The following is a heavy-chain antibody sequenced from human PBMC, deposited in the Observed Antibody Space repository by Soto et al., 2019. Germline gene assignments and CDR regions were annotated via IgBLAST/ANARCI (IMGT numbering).Heavy chain of an antibody. CDR1: GYTFTESN. J-gene: IGHJ4*02. CDR2: INPNIAST. Sequence: MPSGPEVRNPGASVNISCAASGYTFTESNLHWFRRAPGRGLEWMATINPNIASTTYPPEFQRRLSMTREAPTSTVVGGLSSLGPKETAVYYWARQFCTGTSCYPDFDLWGQGTVVTIAS. CDR3: ARQFCTGTSCYPDFDL. D-gene: IGHD2-2*01. V-gene: IGHV1-46*01.